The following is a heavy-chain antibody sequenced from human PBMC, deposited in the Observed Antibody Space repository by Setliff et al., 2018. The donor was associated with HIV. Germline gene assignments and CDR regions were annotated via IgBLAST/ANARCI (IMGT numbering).Heavy chain of an antibody. CDR2: ISGSGGTT. D-gene: IGHD1-26*01. Sequence: PGGSLRLSCAASGFTFRNYAMSWVRQAPGKGLEWVSSISGSGGTTYYAESVKGRFTISRDNSKNTLYLQMNSLRAEDRALYYCAKATMGATLTDFDYWGQGTLVTVS. CDR1: GFTFRNYA. J-gene: IGHJ4*02. V-gene: IGHV3-23*01. CDR3: AKATMGATLTDFDY.